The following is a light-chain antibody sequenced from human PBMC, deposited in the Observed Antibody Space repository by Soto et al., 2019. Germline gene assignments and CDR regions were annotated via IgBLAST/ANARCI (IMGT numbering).Light chain of an antibody. V-gene: IGKV1-5*01. CDR1: QSISSW. Sequence: DIQMPQSPSTLSASVGDRVTNTCRASQSISSWLAWYQQKPGKAPKVLIFDASSLESGVPSRFSGSGSGTDFTLTISSLHPEDFATYYCLQDFNYPWTFGQGTKVDI. CDR3: LQDFNYPWT. J-gene: IGKJ1*01. CDR2: DAS.